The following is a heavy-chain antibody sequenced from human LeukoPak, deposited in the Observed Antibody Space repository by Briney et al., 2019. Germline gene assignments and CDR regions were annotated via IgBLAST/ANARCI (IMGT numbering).Heavy chain of an antibody. V-gene: IGHV3-21*01. J-gene: IGHJ4*02. CDR1: GFTFSSYA. Sequence: PGGSLRLSCAASGFTFSSYAMSWVRQAPGKGLEWVSSISSSSSYIYYADSVKGRFTISRDNAKNSLYLQMNSLRAEDTAVYYCARDEVATISDYWGQGTLVTVSS. CDR3: ARDEVATISDY. D-gene: IGHD5-12*01. CDR2: ISSSSSYI.